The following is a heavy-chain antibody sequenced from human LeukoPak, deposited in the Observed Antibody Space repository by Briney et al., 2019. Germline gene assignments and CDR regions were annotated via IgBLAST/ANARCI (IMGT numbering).Heavy chain of an antibody. V-gene: IGHV4-39*01. J-gene: IGHJ5*02. CDR2: LYYSSNT. CDR3: ASGYSGAYSAWFDP. D-gene: IGHD1-26*01. Sequence: SETLSLTCAVSGGSISNNNYFCGWIRQPPGKGLEWIVSLYYSSNTYYNPSLESRVTISVDMSKNQFSLRLNSVTAADTAVYYCASGYSGAYSAWFDPWGQGTLVTVSS. CDR1: GGSISNNNYF.